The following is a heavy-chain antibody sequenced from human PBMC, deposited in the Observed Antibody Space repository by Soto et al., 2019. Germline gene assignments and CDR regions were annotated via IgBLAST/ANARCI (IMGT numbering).Heavy chain of an antibody. V-gene: IGHV4-30-4*01. D-gene: IGHD2-8*02. Sequence: SETLSLTCTVSGGPVRDAYSYWTWIRQPPGKGLEWMGYLSYTGSTYYNPSLRNRASISVDESSNHLSLRLSSVTAADTAVYYCARELEGGVFDIWGRGHWSPSPQ. CDR2: LSYTGST. CDR3: ARELEGGVFDI. CDR1: GGPVRDAYSY. J-gene: IGHJ3*02.